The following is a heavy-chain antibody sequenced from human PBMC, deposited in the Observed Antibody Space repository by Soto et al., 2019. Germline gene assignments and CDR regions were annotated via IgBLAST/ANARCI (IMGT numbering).Heavy chain of an antibody. Sequence: QVQLVQSGAEVKKPGASAKVSCKASGYTFTSYAMHWVRQAPGQRLEWMGWINAGNGNTKYSQKFQGRVTITRDTSASTAYMELSSLRSEDTAVYYCAAHYDSSGYYYDYYGMDVWGQGTTVTVSS. J-gene: IGHJ6*02. CDR2: INAGNGNT. D-gene: IGHD3-22*01. CDR3: AAHYDSSGYYYDYYGMDV. V-gene: IGHV1-3*01. CDR1: GYTFTSYA.